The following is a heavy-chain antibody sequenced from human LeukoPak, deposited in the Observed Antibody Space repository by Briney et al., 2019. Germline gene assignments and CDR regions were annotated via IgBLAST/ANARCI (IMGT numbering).Heavy chain of an antibody. CDR2: IIPIFGTA. Sequence: SVKVSCKASGGTFSSYAISWVRQAPGQGLEWMGGIIPIFGTANYAQKFQGRVTIAADESTSTAYMELSSLRSEDTAVYYCASLGSGSSRIIDFDYWGQGTLVTVSS. V-gene: IGHV1-69*13. CDR1: GGTFSSYA. CDR3: ASLGSGSSRIIDFDY. D-gene: IGHD3-10*01. J-gene: IGHJ4*02.